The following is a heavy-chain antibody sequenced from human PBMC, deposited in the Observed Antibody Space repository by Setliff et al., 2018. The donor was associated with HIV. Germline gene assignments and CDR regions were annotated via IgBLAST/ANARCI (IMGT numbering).Heavy chain of an antibody. Sequence: GASVKVSCKASGYSFINYGISWVRQAPGQGLEWMGWISAYTGHTDYASRLLGRVTLTTDTSTSTAYMELRSLSSDDTAVYFCARARLQGIVTAVGPRDNCLDPWGQGTWVTVSS. CDR1: GYSFINYG. CDR3: ARARLQGIVTAVGPRDNCLDP. J-gene: IGHJ5*02. D-gene: IGHD3-9*01. V-gene: IGHV1-18*01. CDR2: ISAYTGHT.